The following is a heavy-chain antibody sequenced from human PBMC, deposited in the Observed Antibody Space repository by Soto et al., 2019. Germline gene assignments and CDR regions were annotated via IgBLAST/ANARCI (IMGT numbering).Heavy chain of an antibody. J-gene: IGHJ6*01. CDR2: IWYDGSNK. CDR1: GFTFSSYG. Sequence: QVQLVESGGGVVQPGRSLRLSCAASGFTFSSYGMHWVRQAPGKGLEWVAVIWYDGSNKYYADSVKGRFTISRDNSKNTLYMQMNSLRAEDTGVYYCARAGVVVPAEGMDVWGQGTTVTVSS. D-gene: IGHD2-2*01. CDR3: ARAGVVVPAEGMDV. V-gene: IGHV3-33*01.